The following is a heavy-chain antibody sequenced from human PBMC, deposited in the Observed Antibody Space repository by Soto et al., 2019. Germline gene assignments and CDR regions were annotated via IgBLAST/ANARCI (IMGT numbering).Heavy chain of an antibody. CDR1: GFTFSSYG. CDR3: AKDRYSGTYPTDFDY. Sequence: QVQLVQSGGGVVQPGRSLRLSCAGSGFTFSSYGIHWVRQAPGKGLEWVALISYDGGKEKYTESVKDRFTISRDDSHNVAYLQMSSLRTEDTAMYYCAKDRYSGTYPTDFDYWGQGSLVTVSS. D-gene: IGHD1-26*01. CDR2: ISYDGGKE. V-gene: IGHV3-30*18. J-gene: IGHJ4*02.